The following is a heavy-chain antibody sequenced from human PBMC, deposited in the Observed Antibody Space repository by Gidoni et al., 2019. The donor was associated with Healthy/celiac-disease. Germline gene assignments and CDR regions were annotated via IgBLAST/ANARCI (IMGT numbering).Heavy chain of an antibody. CDR3: ARDVYDSSGYQGLDY. D-gene: IGHD3-22*01. J-gene: IGHJ4*02. CDR2: IWYDGSNK. CDR1: GFTFSSYG. Sequence: QVQLVESGGGVVQPGRSLRLSCAASGFTFSSYGMHWVRQAPGKGLEWVAVIWYDGSNKYYADSVKGRFTISRDNSKNTLYLQMNSLRAEDTAVYYCARDVYDSSGYQGLDYWGQGTLVTVSS. V-gene: IGHV3-33*01.